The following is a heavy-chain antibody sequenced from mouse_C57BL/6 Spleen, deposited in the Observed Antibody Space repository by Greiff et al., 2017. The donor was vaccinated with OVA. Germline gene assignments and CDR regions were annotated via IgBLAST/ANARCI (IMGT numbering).Heavy chain of an antibody. Sequence: QVQLQQPGAELVRPGSSVKLSCKASGYTFTSYWMHWVKQRPIQGLEWIGNIDPSDSETHYNQKFKDKATLTVDKSSSTAYMQLSSLTSEDSAVYYCARWETGRELAMDYWGQGTSVTVSS. V-gene: IGHV1-52*01. CDR3: ARWETGRELAMDY. CDR2: IDPSDSET. D-gene: IGHD4-1*01. CDR1: GYTFTSYW. J-gene: IGHJ4*01.